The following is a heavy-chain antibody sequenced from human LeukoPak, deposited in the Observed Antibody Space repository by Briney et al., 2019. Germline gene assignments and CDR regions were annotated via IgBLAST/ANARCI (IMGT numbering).Heavy chain of an antibody. CDR2: IYPGDSDT. V-gene: IGHV5-51*01. J-gene: IGHJ3*02. CDR3: ARQGRWLQSALDAFDI. Sequence: GESLKISCKGSGYSFTSYWIGWVRQMPGKGLEWMGIIYPGDSDTRYSPSFQGQVTISADKSISTAYLQWSSLKASDTAMYYCARQGRWLQSALDAFDIWGQGTMVTVSS. CDR1: GYSFTSYW. D-gene: IGHD5-24*01.